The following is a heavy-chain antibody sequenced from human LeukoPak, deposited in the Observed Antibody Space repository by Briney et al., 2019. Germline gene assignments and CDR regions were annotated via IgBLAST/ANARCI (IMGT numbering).Heavy chain of an antibody. Sequence: GGSLRLSCAASGFTFSSYGMHWVRQAPGKGLEWVAVISYDGSNKYYADSVKGRFTISRDNSKNTLYLQMNSLRAEDTAVYYCAKDRKWEPVYCYYGMDVWGQGTTVTVSS. D-gene: IGHD1-26*01. J-gene: IGHJ6*02. CDR3: AKDRKWEPVYCYYGMDV. CDR1: GFTFSSYG. V-gene: IGHV3-30*18. CDR2: ISYDGSNK.